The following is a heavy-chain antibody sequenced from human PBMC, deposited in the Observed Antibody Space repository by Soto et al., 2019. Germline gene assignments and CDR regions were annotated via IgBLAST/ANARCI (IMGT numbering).Heavy chain of an antibody. J-gene: IGHJ4*02. Sequence: SATLSLTCSGSGDSTKNHYWAWIAHPPVKGLEWIGNIYDTGSTNYSPDPKSRVSMSVATSKNLFSLRMNSVTAEDTAVYYCARSSMVRVDYCAFWRQG. D-gene: IGHD3-10*01. CDR2: IYDTGST. CDR3: ARSSMVRVDYCAF. CDR1: GDSTKNHY. V-gene: IGHV4-59*11.